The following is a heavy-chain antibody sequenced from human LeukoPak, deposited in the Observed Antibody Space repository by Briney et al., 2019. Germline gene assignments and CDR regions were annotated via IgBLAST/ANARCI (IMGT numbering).Heavy chain of an antibody. J-gene: IGHJ4*02. CDR2: IIPIFGTA. CDR1: GYTFTNHD. D-gene: IGHD3-10*01. CDR3: ASAWGSGPFDY. Sequence: SVTVSCKASGYTFTNHDITWVRQAPGQGLEWMGGIIPIFGTANYAQKFQGRVTITADESTSTAYMELSSLRSEDTAVYYCASAWGSGPFDYWGQGTLVTVSS. V-gene: IGHV1-69*13.